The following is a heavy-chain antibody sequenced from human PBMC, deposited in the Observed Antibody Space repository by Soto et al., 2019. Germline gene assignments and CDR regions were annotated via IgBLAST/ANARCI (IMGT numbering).Heavy chain of an antibody. V-gene: IGHV1-18*01. CDR1: GYTFTSYG. CDR2: ISAYNGNT. Sequence: ASVKVSCKASGYTFTSYGISWVRQAPGQGLEWMGWISAYNGNTNYAQKLQGRVTMTTDTSTSTAYMELRSLRSDDTAVYYCARVNSYGPPVDWFDPWGQGTLVTVS. J-gene: IGHJ5*02. D-gene: IGHD5-18*01. CDR3: ARVNSYGPPVDWFDP.